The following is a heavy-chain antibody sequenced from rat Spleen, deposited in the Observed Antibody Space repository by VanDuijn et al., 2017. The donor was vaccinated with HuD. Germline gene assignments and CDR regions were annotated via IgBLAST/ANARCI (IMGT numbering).Heavy chain of an antibody. Sequence: EVQLVESGGGLVQPGXXLKLSCXXXGXXXSNXXXAWXXXAPTXGLGWIASIIYDGSSTSYRDSVKGRFTISRDNAKSTQYLQMDSLRSEETATYYVTTADWYFDFWGPGTMVTVSS. V-gene: IGHV5-20*01. CDR3: TTADWYFDF. J-gene: IGHJ1*01. CDR2: IIYDGSST. CDR1: GXXXSNXX.